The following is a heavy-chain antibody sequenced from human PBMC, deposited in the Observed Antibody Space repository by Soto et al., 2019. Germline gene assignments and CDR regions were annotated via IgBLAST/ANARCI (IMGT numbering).Heavy chain of an antibody. CDR2: ISASVGST. J-gene: IGHJ4*02. CDR3: AKGGQSYDY. V-gene: IGHV3-23*01. CDR1: GFTFSNYA. D-gene: IGHD3-10*01. Sequence: GGSLRLSCAASGFTFSNYAMSWVRQAPGKGLEWVSAISASVGSTYYTDSVKGRFTISRDNSKNTLYLQMNSLRAEDTAVYYCAKGGQSYDYWGQGSLVTVSS.